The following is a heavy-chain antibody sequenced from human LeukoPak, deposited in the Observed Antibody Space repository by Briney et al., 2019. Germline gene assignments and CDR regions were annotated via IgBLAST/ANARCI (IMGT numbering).Heavy chain of an antibody. V-gene: IGHV3-30*18. CDR3: AKDLALYSQPLYYYAMDV. Sequence: GGSLRLSCAASGFTFSSYGIHWVRQAPGKGLEWVAVISHDGSKEYFEDSVKGRFTISRDNSKNTVYLQMNSLRAEDTAVYYCAKDLALYSQPLYYYAMDVWGQGTTVTVSS. D-gene: IGHD5-18*01. CDR1: GFTFSSYG. J-gene: IGHJ6*02. CDR2: ISHDGSKE.